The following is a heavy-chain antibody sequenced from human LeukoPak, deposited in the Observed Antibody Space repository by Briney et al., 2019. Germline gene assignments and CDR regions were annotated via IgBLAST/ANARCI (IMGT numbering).Heavy chain of an antibody. CDR3: ARGPPVGSSWSIGY. Sequence: SETLSLTCTVSGGSISSYYWSWIRQPPGKGLEWIGYIYYSGSTKYNPSLKSRVTISVDTSKNQFSLKLSSVTAADTAVYYCARGPPVGSSWSIGYWGQGTLVTVSS. CDR1: GGSISSYY. V-gene: IGHV4-59*01. J-gene: IGHJ4*02. CDR2: IYYSGST. D-gene: IGHD6-13*01.